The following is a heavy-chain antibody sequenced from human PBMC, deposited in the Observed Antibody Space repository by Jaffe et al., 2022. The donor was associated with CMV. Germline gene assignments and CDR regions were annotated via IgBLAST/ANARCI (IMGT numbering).Heavy chain of an antibody. Sequence: QVQLVQSGAEVKKPGASVKVSCKASGYTFTSYYMHWVRQAPGQGLEWMGIINPSGGSTSYAQKFQGRVTMTRDTSTSTVYMELSSLRSEDTAVYYCARANKETNWNDAYHDYWGQGTLVTVSS. D-gene: IGHD1-20*01. CDR1: GYTFTSYY. J-gene: IGHJ4*02. CDR2: INPSGGST. CDR3: ARANKETNWNDAYHDY. V-gene: IGHV1-46*01.